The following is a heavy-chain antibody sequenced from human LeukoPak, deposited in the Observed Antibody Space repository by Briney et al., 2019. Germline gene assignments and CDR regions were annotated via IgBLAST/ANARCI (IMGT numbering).Heavy chain of an antibody. J-gene: IGHJ6*02. CDR2: INHSGST. CDR3: ARVGFSEWSSYYYYYGMDV. D-gene: IGHD3-3*01. Sequence: PSETLSLTCAVYGGSFSGYYWSWIRQPPGKGLEWIGEINHSGSTNYNPSLKSRVTISVDTSKNQFSLKLSSVTAADTAVYYCARVGFSEWSSYYYYYGMDVWGQGTTVTVSS. CDR1: GGSFSGYY. V-gene: IGHV4-34*01.